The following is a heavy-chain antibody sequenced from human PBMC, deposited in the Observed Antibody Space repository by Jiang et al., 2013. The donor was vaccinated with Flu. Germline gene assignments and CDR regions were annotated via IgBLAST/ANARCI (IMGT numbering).Heavy chain of an antibody. V-gene: IGHV1-24*01. CDR3: ATLAVAGGGWFDP. D-gene: IGHD6-19*01. CDR2: FDPEDGET. J-gene: IGHJ5*02. CDR1: TLTELS. Sequence: TLTELSMHWVRQAPGKGLEWMGGFDPEDGETIYAQKFQGRVTMTEDTSTDTAYMELSSLRSEDTAVYYCATLAVAGGGWFDPWGQGTLVTVSS.